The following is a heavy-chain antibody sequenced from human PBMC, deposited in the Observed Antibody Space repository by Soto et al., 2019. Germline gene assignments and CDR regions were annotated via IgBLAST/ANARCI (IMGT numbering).Heavy chain of an antibody. D-gene: IGHD3-10*01. J-gene: IGHJ4*02. V-gene: IGHV3-30-3*01. CDR2: ISYDGSNK. Sequence: QVQLVESGGGVVQPGRSLRLSCAASGFTFSSYAMHWVRQAPGKGLEWVAVISYDGSNKYYADSVKGRFTISRDNSMNTLYLQMSSLRAEDTAVYYCARDPMGRYYGSGSYYFDYWGQGTLVTVSS. CDR3: ARDPMGRYYGSGSYYFDY. CDR1: GFTFSSYA.